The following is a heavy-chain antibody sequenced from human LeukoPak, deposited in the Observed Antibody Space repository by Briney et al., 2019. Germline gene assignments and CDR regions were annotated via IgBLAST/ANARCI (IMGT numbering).Heavy chain of an antibody. Sequence: ASVTVSCTASGFAFSNYNINWVRQATGQGLEWMGRMTPNSVHTDFAQKFQGRVTITRSFSKNTAYMELSSLRSEDTAVYYCARSLTDEVDAFDIWGQGTMVTVSS. CDR2: MTPNSVHT. CDR1: GFAFSNYN. CDR3: ARSLTDEVDAFDI. J-gene: IGHJ3*02. V-gene: IGHV1-8*03.